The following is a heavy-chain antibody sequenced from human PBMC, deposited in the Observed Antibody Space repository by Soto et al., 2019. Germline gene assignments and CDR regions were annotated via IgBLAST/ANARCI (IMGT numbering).Heavy chain of an antibody. D-gene: IGHD3-10*01. V-gene: IGHV1-69*04. J-gene: IGHJ3*02. CDR2: IIPTLGIA. CDR1: GGTFSSYT. CDR3: ARDLSQYYGSRSYSDDAFDI. Sequence: GASVKVSCKASGGTFSSYTISWVRQAPGQGLEWMGRIIPTLGIANYAQKFQGRVTITADKSTSTAYMELSSLRSEDTAVYYCARDLSQYYGSRSYSDDAFDIWGQGTMVTVSS.